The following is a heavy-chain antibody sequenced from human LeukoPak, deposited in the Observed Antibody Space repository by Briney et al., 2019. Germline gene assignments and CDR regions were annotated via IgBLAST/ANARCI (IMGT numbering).Heavy chain of an antibody. J-gene: IGHJ3*02. CDR2: VRSNGGST. V-gene: IGHV3-64*01. D-gene: IGHD6-6*01. CDR1: GLTFSSYA. CDR3: ARGSSSSGYAFDI. Sequence: GGSLRLSCAASGLTFSSYAMHWARHAPGEGLECVSAVRSNGGSTYHANCVKGRFTISRDSSKHTLYLQMGSLRAEDMAVYYCARGSSSSGYAFDIWGQGTMVTVSS.